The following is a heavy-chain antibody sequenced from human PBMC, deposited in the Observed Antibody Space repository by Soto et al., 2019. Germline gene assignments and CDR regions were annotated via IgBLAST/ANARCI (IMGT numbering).Heavy chain of an antibody. Sequence: ASETLSLTCTVSGGSITGSSYYWGWIRQPPEKGLERIGSIYYSGSTYYNPSFKSRVTISVDTSKNQFSLKLSSVTAADTAVYYCATQEVGGSYVYTFDPWGQGTLVTVSS. CDR2: IYYSGST. V-gene: IGHV4-39*01. J-gene: IGHJ5*02. CDR1: GGSITGSSYY. CDR3: ATQEVGGSYVYTFDP. D-gene: IGHD1-26*01.